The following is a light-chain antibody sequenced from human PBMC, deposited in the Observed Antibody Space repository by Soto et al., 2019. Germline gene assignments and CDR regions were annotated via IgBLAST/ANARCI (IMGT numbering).Light chain of an antibody. J-gene: IGKJ4*01. CDR1: QSLLHSNGYNY. Sequence: DIVMTQSPLSLPVTPGEPASISCRSSQSLLHSNGYNYLDWYLQKPGQSPQLLIYLGSNRASGVPDRFSGSGSGTDFTLKISRVEAEDVGVYYCMQALQTPLTFAGGTKAAIK. CDR3: MQALQTPLT. V-gene: IGKV2-28*01. CDR2: LGS.